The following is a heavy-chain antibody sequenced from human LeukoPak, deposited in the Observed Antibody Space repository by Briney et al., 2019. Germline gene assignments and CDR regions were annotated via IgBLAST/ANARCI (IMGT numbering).Heavy chain of an antibody. D-gene: IGHD4-17*01. CDR3: ARDRYGDYTYDY. Sequence: VSYISSSSSTIYYADSVKGRFTISRDIARNSLYLQMNSLRDEDTAVYYCARDRYGDYTYDYWGQGTLVTVSS. CDR2: ISSSSSTI. J-gene: IGHJ4*02. V-gene: IGHV3-48*02.